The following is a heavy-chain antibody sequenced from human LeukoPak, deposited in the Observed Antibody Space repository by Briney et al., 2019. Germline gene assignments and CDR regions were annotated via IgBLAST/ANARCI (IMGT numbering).Heavy chain of an antibody. V-gene: IGHV3-9*01. Sequence: GRSLRLSCAASGFTFDDYAMHWVRQAPGKGLEWVSGISWNSGSIGYADSVKGRFTISRDNAKNSLYLQMNSLRAEDTAVYCCARAFRPYDSSGYYLNYYGMDVWGQGTTVTVSS. CDR2: ISWNSGSI. J-gene: IGHJ6*02. D-gene: IGHD3-22*01. CDR3: ARAFRPYDSSGYYLNYYGMDV. CDR1: GFTFDDYA.